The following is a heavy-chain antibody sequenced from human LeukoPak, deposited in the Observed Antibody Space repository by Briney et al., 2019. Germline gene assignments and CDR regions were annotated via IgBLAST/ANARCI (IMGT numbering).Heavy chain of an antibody. CDR3: ARVGEYSGYDYLPWYYYGMDV. Sequence: GGSLRLSCAASGFTFSSYWMHWVRQAPGKGLVWVSRINSDGSSTSYADSVKGRFTISRDNAKNTLYLQMNSLRAEDTAVYYCARVGEYSGYDYLPWYYYGMDVWGQGTTVTVSS. D-gene: IGHD5-12*01. J-gene: IGHJ6*02. CDR2: INSDGSST. V-gene: IGHV3-74*01. CDR1: GFTFSSYW.